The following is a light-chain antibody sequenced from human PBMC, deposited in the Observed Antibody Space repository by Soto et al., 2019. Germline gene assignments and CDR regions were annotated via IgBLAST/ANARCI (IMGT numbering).Light chain of an antibody. CDR2: GAS. V-gene: IGKV3-20*01. CDR3: QQYGSSPLYT. J-gene: IGKJ2*01. CDR1: QTVSSNY. Sequence: MVLTQSPGTLSLSPGERATLSCRASQTVSSNYLAWYQQKPGRAPRLLIYGASSRATGIPDRFSGSGSGTDFTLTISRLEPEDFVVYYCQQYGSSPLYTFGQGTKLEIK.